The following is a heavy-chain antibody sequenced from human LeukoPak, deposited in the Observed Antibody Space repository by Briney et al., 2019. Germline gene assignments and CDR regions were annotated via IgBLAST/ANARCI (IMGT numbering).Heavy chain of an antibody. J-gene: IGHJ4*02. V-gene: IGHV3-30*18. D-gene: IGHD3-16*02. CDR3: AKDGIDYVWGSYRPRGTPPDY. CDR1: GFTFSSYG. Sequence: GRPLRLSCAASGFTFSSYGMHWVRQAPGKGLEWVAVISYDGSNKYYADSVKGRFTISRDNSKNTLYLQMNSLRAEDTAVYYCAKDGIDYVWGSYRPRGTPPDYWGQGTLVTVSS. CDR2: ISYDGSNK.